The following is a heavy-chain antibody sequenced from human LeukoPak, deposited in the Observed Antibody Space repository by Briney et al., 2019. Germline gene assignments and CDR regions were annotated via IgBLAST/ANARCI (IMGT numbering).Heavy chain of an antibody. Sequence: GASVKVSCKVSGYTLTELSMHWVRQAPGKGLEWMGGFDPEDGETIYAQKFQGRVTMTEDTSTDTAYMELSSLRSEDTAVYYCAILSGSGSYFVGYYFDYWGQGTLVTVSS. V-gene: IGHV1-24*01. CDR1: GYTLTELS. CDR2: FDPEDGET. CDR3: AILSGSGSYFVGYYFDY. J-gene: IGHJ4*02. D-gene: IGHD3-10*01.